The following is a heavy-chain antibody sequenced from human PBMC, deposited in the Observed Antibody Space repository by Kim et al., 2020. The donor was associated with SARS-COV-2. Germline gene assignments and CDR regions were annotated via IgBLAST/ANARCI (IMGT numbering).Heavy chain of an antibody. V-gene: IGHV4-31*03. J-gene: IGHJ4*02. D-gene: IGHD6-19*01. CDR3: ARWGLSGWGEFDY. CDR1: GGSISSGGYY. Sequence: SETLSLTCTVSGGSISSGGYYWSWIRQHPGKGLEWIGYIYYSGSTYYNPSLKSRVTISVDTSKNQFSLKLSSVTAADTAVYYCARWGLSGWGEFDYWGQGTLVTVSS. CDR2: IYYSGST.